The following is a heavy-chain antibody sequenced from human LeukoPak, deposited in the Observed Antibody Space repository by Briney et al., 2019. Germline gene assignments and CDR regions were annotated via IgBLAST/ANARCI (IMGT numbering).Heavy chain of an antibody. Sequence: SETLSLTCSVSGGSISSYYWSWIRQPPGKGLEWIGYIFYSGRTSYNPSLKSRVTISVDTSKNHFSLTLSSVTAADTAVYYCARAKDRSITMVRGGAFDIWGQGTMVTVSS. V-gene: IGHV4-59*12. CDR2: IFYSGRT. D-gene: IGHD3-10*01. CDR1: GGSISSYY. CDR3: ARAKDRSITMVRGGAFDI. J-gene: IGHJ3*02.